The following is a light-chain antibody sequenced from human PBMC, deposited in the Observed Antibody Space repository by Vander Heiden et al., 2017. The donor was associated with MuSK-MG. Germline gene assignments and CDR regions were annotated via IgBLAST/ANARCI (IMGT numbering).Light chain of an antibody. V-gene: IGLV1-44*01. Sequence: QSVLTHPPSASGTPGQRATISCSGSSSNIGSNTVNWYQQLPGTAPKLLIYSNNQRPSGVPDRFSGSKSGTSASLAISGLQSEDEADYYCAAWDDSLNGWVFGGGTKLTVL. J-gene: IGLJ3*02. CDR2: SNN. CDR1: SSNIGSNT. CDR3: AAWDDSLNGWV.